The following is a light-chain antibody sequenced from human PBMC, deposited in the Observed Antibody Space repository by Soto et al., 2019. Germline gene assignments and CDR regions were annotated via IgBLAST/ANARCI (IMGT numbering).Light chain of an antibody. CDR1: QDITNY. J-gene: IGKJ2*03. Sequence: DIQVTQSPSSLSASVGDRVTITCQASQDITNYLNWYQQKPGKAPKLLIYDASNLETGFPSRFSGSGSGTDFTFTINSLQPADSAKYYCQHYHNIPSSFGQGTKVEIK. V-gene: IGKV1-33*01. CDR3: QHYHNIPSS. CDR2: DAS.